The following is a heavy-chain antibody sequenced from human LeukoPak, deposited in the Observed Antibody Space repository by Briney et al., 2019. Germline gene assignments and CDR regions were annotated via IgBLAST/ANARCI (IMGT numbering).Heavy chain of an antibody. CDR2: IKQDGSEK. D-gene: IGHD3-16*02. Sequence: GGSLRLSCVASGFTISSYWMTWVRQAPGKGLEWVANIKQDGSEKYYVDSVKGRFTISRDNAKNSLYLQMNSLRAEDTAVYYCARRLRLGELSSQFDYWGQGTLVTVSS. V-gene: IGHV3-7*01. CDR1: GFTISSYW. CDR3: ARRLRLGELSSQFDY. J-gene: IGHJ4*02.